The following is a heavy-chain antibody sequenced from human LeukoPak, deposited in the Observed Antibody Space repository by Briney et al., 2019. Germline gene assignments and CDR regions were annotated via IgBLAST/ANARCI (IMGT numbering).Heavy chain of an antibody. J-gene: IGHJ5*02. V-gene: IGHV3-7*01. D-gene: IGHD7-27*01. CDR1: GFSFSEHW. Sequence: GGSLRLSCAASGFSFSEHWMSWVRQSPGKGLEWVANIKADGSKKHYVDSVKGRFTISRDNAKNSLFMQIDSLRVEDTAVYYCARDPRPNWESEYSFFDPRGQGTLVTVSS. CDR3: ARDPRPNWESEYSFFDP. CDR2: IKADGSKK.